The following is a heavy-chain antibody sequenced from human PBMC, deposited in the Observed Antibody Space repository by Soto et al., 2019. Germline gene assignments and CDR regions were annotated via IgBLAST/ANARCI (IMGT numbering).Heavy chain of an antibody. J-gene: IGHJ4*02. Sequence: DVQLVETGGGSIQPGGSLRLSCAASGFIVSSSYMSWVRQAPGKGLEWVSVIYSDGRTYYADSVKGRFTISSDNSKNTLYLQMNSLSAEHTAVYYCARCSGWYGQCYFDFWGQGTLVTVSS. CDR1: GFIVSSSY. CDR3: ARCSGWYGQCYFDF. V-gene: IGHV3-53*02. D-gene: IGHD6-13*01. CDR2: IYSDGRT.